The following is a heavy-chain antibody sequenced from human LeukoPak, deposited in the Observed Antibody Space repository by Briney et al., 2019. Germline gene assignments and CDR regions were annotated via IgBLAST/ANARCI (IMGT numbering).Heavy chain of an antibody. D-gene: IGHD3-3*01. CDR1: GFTFSGSW. J-gene: IGHJ1*01. V-gene: IGHV3-7*03. CDR3: ATGLAYYDFWSDYYPAPEYFQH. Sequence: PGGSLRLSCAASGFTFSGSWMTWVRQAPGKGLELVANIKQDGSEKNYVDSVKGRFTISRDNTKNSLYLQMNSLRAEDTAVYYCATGLAYYDFWSDYYPAPEYFQHWGQGTLVTVSS. CDR2: IKQDGSEK.